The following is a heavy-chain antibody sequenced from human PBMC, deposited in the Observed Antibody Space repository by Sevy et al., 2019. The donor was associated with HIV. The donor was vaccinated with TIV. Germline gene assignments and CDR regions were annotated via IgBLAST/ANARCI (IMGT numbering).Heavy chain of an antibody. CDR3: VRAIQLAASY. V-gene: IGHV3-7*02. CDR2: INQDGSKI. J-gene: IGHJ4*02. Sequence: GGSLRLSCEASAINIRDYWMNWVRQAPGKGLEWVANINQDGSKIYYAESVKGRFTISRDSAKNSVFLQMTSLRAEDTAVYYCVRAIQLAASYWGQGMLVTVSS. D-gene: IGHD2-15*01. CDR1: AINIRDYW.